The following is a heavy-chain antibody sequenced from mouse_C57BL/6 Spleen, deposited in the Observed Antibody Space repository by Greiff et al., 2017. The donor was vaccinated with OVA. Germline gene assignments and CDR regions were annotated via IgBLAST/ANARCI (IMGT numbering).Heavy chain of an antibody. CDR2: ISYDGSN. J-gene: IGHJ2*01. D-gene: IGHD1-1*01. V-gene: IGHV3-6*01. Sequence: EVHLVESGPGLVKPSQSLSLTCSVTGYSITSGYYWNWIRQFPGNKLEWMGYISYDGSNNYNPSLKNRISITRDTSKNQFFLKLNSVTTEDTATYYCARERELGGSSIDYWGQGTTLTVSS. CDR3: ARERELGGSSIDY. CDR1: GYSITSGYY.